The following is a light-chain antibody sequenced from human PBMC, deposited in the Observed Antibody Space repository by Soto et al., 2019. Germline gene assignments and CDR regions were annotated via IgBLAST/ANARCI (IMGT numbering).Light chain of an antibody. CDR3: QQLNSYAT. V-gene: IGKV1-9*01. Sequence: DIHLTESPSFLSASVGDTVTITCRASQGISSYLAWYQQKPGKAPKLLIYDASTLQSGVQSRFSGSGSGTEFTLTISSLQPEDFATYCCQQLNSYATCGQGTRLEIK. J-gene: IGKJ5*01. CDR2: DAS. CDR1: QGISSY.